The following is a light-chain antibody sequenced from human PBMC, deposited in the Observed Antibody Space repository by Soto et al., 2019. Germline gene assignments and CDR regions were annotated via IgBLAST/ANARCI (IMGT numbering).Light chain of an antibody. CDR1: QSISSW. J-gene: IGKJ1*01. Sequence: DLQMTQSPSSLSASVGDRFTITCRASQSISSWLAWYKQKPGKAPKLLLYDVSNLESGVPSRLSGSGSGTEFTLTISSMKSDDFATYFCQQYDSYRTFGQGTKVDIK. V-gene: IGKV1-5*01. CDR2: DVS. CDR3: QQYDSYRT.